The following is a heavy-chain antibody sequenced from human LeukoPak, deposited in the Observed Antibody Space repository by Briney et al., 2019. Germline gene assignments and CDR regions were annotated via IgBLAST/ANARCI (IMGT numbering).Heavy chain of an antibody. Sequence: SETLSLTCTVSGGSISGYYWSWIRQPPGKGLEWIGEINHSGSTNYNPSLKSRVTISVDTSRNQFSLKLSSVTAADTAVYYCASRIAARPKGVWFDPWGQGTLVTVSS. J-gene: IGHJ5*02. V-gene: IGHV4-34*01. CDR1: GGSISGYY. D-gene: IGHD6-6*01. CDR3: ASRIAARPKGVWFDP. CDR2: INHSGST.